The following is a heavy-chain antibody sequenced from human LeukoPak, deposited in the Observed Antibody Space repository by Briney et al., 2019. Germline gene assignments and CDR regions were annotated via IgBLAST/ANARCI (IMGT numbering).Heavy chain of an antibody. V-gene: IGHV1-69*04. CDR1: GGTFSSYA. CDR3: ARSSGYRADYFDY. J-gene: IGHJ4*02. Sequence: SVKVSCKASGGTFSSYAISWGRQAPGQGLEWMGRIIPILGIANYAQKFQGRVTITADKSTSTAYMELGSLRSEDPAVYYCARSSGYRADYFDYWGQGTLVTVSS. D-gene: IGHD6-13*01. CDR2: IIPILGIA.